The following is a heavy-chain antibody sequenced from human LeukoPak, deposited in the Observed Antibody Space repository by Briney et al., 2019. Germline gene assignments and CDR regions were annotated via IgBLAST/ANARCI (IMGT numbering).Heavy chain of an antibody. CDR3: AGDSPTADIVVVPAAILID. Sequence: PSETLSLTCTVSGYSISSGYYWGWIRQPPGKGLEWIGSIYHSGSTYYNPSLKSRVTISVDTSKNQFSLKLSSVTAADTAVYYCAGDSPTADIVVVPAAILIDWGQGTLVTVSS. V-gene: IGHV4-38-2*02. J-gene: IGHJ4*02. CDR1: GYSISSGYY. D-gene: IGHD2-2*02. CDR2: IYHSGST.